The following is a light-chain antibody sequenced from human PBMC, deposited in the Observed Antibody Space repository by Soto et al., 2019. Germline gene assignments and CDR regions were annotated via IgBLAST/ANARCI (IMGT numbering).Light chain of an antibody. Sequence: DIQMTQSPSSLSASLGDRVTITCRASQGIGVYLAWFQQKPGNAPKLLIYAASTLQSGVPSRFSGSGSGIDFTLTVSSLQLEDVATYYCQKYNSAPLTFGGGTRVEIK. CDR2: AAS. CDR3: QKYNSAPLT. V-gene: IGKV1-27*01. CDR1: QGIGVY. J-gene: IGKJ4*01.